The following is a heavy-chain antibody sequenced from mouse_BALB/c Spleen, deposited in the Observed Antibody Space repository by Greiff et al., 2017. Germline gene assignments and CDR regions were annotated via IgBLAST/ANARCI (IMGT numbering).Heavy chain of an antibody. CDR3: ARLGLWYFDY. CDR2: ISYSGST. Sequence: EVKLVESGPGLVKPSQSLSLTCTVTGYSITSDYAWNWIRQFPGNKLEWMGYISYSGSTSYNPSLKSRISITRDTSKNQFFLQLNSVTTEDTATYYCARLGLWYFDYWGQGTTLTVSS. D-gene: IGHD3-1*01. V-gene: IGHV3-2*02. CDR1: GYSITSDYA. J-gene: IGHJ2*01.